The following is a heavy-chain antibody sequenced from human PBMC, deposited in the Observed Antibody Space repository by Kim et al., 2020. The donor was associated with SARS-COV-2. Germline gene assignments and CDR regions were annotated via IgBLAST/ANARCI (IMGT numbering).Heavy chain of an antibody. D-gene: IGHD6-19*01. CDR3: ARVRYSSGWYKDYYGMDV. J-gene: IGHJ6*02. CDR2: IYSGGST. CDR1: GFTVSSNY. V-gene: IGHV3-53*01. Sequence: GGSLRLSCAASGFTVSSNYMSWVRQAPGKGLEWVSVIYSGGSTYYADSVKGRFTISRDNSKNTLYLQMNSLRAEDTAVYYCARVRYSSGWYKDYYGMDVWGQGTTVTVSS.